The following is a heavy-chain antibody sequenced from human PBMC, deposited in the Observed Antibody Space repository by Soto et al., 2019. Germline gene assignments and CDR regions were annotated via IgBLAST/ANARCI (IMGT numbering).Heavy chain of an antibody. D-gene: IGHD3-10*01. J-gene: IGHJ4*02. CDR2: IFHSLGA. CDR1: GVSTTSDY. CDR3: VRDLNGSGDY. Sequence: TLSLTFTVSGVSTTSDYWGWIRQPPGKGLEWLGYIFHSLGAKYNPSLGSRGTISLDTSKNQLSLSLRSVTAADTAIYFCVRDLNGSGDYWGQGTLVTVSS. V-gene: IGHV4-59*01.